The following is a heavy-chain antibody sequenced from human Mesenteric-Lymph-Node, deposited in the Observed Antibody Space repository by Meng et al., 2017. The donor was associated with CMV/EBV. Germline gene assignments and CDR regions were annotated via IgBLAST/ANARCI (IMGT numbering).Heavy chain of an antibody. V-gene: IGHV3-23*01. CDR1: GFTFSSYA. CDR3: AKVAGRYCSSTSCLPDY. J-gene: IGHJ4*02. Sequence: LSLTCAASGFTFSSYAMSWVRQAPGKGLEWVSDISASGGSTYYADSVKGRFTISRDNSKNTLDLQMNSLRAEDTAVYYCAKVAGRYCSSTSCLPDYWGQGTLVTVST. D-gene: IGHD2-2*01. CDR2: ISASGGST.